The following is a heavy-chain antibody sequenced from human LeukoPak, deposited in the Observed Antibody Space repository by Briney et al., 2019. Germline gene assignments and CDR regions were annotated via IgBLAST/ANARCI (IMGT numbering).Heavy chain of an antibody. Sequence: ASVKVSCKASGYTFTSYAMHWVRQAPGQRLEWMGWINAGNGNTKYTQEFQGRVTITRDTSASTAYMELSSLRSEDMAVYYCARESKWEPYFDYWGQGTLVTVSS. CDR2: INAGNGNT. CDR1: GYTFTSYA. CDR3: ARESKWEPYFDY. D-gene: IGHD1-26*01. J-gene: IGHJ4*02. V-gene: IGHV1-3*03.